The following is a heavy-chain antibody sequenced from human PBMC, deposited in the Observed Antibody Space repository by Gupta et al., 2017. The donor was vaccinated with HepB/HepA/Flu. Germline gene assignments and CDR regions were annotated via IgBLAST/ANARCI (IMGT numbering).Heavy chain of an antibody. CDR2: IYYSGST. CDR3: ARGSLGADIVVVPAARLGGNWFDP. Sequence: QVQLQESGPGLVKPSETLSLTCTVSGFSSSSYYWSWIPQPPGKGLEWIGYIYYSGSTNYNPSLKSRVTITVDTSKNQFSLKLSSVTAADTAVYYCARGSLGADIVVVPAARLGGNWFDPWGQGTLVTVSS. J-gene: IGHJ5*02. D-gene: IGHD2-2*01. V-gene: IGHV4-59*01. CDR1: GFSSSSYY.